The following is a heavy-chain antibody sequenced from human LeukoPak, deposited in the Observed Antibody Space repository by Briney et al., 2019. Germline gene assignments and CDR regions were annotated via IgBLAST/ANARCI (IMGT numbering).Heavy chain of an antibody. CDR3: ARDLLATTGIGY. CDR1: GFTFGSYW. CDR2: IKQDGSEK. V-gene: IGHV3-7*01. D-gene: IGHD5-24*01. Sequence: PGGSLRLSCAASGFTFGSYWMSWVRQAPGKGLEWVANIKQDGSEKYYVDSVKGRFTISRDNAKNSLYLQMNSLRAEDTAVYYCARDLLATTGIGYWGQGTLVSVSS. J-gene: IGHJ4*02.